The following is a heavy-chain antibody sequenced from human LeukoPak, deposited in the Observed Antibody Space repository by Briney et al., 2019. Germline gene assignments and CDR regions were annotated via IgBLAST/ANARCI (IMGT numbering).Heavy chain of an antibody. CDR1: GFTFSSYS. Sequence: GGSLRLSCAASGFTFSSYSMNWVRQAPGKGLEWVSYISSSSTIYYADSVKGRFTISRDNAKNSLYLQMNSLRDEDTAVYYCARVDYGGGGIDFWGQGTLVTVSS. CDR3: ARVDYGGGGIDF. J-gene: IGHJ4*02. D-gene: IGHD4-23*01. V-gene: IGHV3-48*02. CDR2: ISSSSTI.